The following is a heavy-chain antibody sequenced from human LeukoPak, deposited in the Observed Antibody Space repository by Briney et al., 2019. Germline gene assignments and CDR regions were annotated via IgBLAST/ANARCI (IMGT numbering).Heavy chain of an antibody. Sequence: GGSLKLSCAASGFTFSNYGMHWVRQAPGKGLEWVAFIRYDGSNKYYADSVKGRFTISRDSSKNTLYLQMNSLRAEDTAVYYCAKDPQLYCSSTSCYTNYFDYWGQGTLVTVSS. CDR3: AKDPQLYCSSTSCYTNYFDY. D-gene: IGHD2-2*02. CDR1: GFTFSNYG. V-gene: IGHV3-30*02. CDR2: IRYDGSNK. J-gene: IGHJ4*02.